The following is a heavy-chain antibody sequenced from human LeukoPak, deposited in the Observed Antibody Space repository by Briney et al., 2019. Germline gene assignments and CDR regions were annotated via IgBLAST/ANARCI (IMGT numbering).Heavy chain of an antibody. Sequence: GGSLRLSCAASGFTFDDYAMHWVRHAPGKGLEWVSLISGDGGSTGYADSVKGRFTISRDNAKNSLYLQMNSLRAEDTALYYCARDRRFDYWGQGTLVTVSS. CDR2: ISGDGGST. CDR1: GFTFDDYA. J-gene: IGHJ4*02. CDR3: ARDRRFDY. V-gene: IGHV3-20*04.